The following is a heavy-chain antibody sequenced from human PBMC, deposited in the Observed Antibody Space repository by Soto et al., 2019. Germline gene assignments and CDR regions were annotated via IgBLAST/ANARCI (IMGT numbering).Heavy chain of an antibody. V-gene: IGHV1-3*05. D-gene: IGHD1-26*01. J-gene: IGHJ4*02. CDR1: GYTFTGYA. CDR3: AKAIWYSGSYYFDY. CDR2: INAGNGHT. Sequence: QVQLVQSGAEEKKPGASVMVSCKSSGYTFTGYAIQWVRQAPGQRLEWMGWINAGNGHTRYSQKFQGRVTVIRDTSANTAYMELSSLRPEDTAVYYCAKAIWYSGSYYFDYWGQGTLVTVSS.